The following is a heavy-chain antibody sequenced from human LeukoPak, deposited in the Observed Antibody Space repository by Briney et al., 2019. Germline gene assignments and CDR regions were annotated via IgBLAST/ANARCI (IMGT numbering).Heavy chain of an antibody. CDR2: ISGSGSYI. Sequence: GGSLRLSCAASGFTFSDYSMNWVRQTPRKGLEWVSCISGSGSYIYYADSVKGRFTISRDNAKNSLHLQVNSLRAEDTAVYYCRDPFDYWGQGTLVTVSS. V-gene: IGHV3-21*06. CDR1: GFTFSDYS. CDR3: RDPFDY. J-gene: IGHJ4*02.